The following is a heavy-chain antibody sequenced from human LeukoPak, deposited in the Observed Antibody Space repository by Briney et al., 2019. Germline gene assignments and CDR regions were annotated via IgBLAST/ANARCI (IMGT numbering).Heavy chain of an antibody. Sequence: PGGSLRLSCAASGFIFSSYGMHWVRQAPGRGLEWVALIQPDGIDKYYADSVKGRFTISRDNSKNTLSLQMNSLRTDDTAVYYCAKRDLTTEFDYWGQGTRVTVFS. CDR1: GFIFSSYG. CDR3: AKRDLTTEFDY. V-gene: IGHV3-30*02. J-gene: IGHJ4*02. D-gene: IGHD4-17*01. CDR2: IQPDGIDK.